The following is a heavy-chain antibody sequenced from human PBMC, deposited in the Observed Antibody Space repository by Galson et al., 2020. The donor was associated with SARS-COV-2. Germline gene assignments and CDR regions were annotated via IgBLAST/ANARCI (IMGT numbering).Heavy chain of an antibody. V-gene: IGHV3-30*03. CDR2: ISYDGRNN. CDR1: GFTFSSYG. CDR3: ASARGIFGVVTMTGLDV. J-gene: IGHJ6*02. D-gene: IGHD3-3*01. Sequence: GGSLRLSCAASGFTFSSYGMHWVRQAPGKGLERVAVISYDGRNNYYADSVKGRFTISRDSSKNMLYLQMNSLRTEDTAIYYCASARGIFGVVTMTGLDVWGQGTTVTVSS.